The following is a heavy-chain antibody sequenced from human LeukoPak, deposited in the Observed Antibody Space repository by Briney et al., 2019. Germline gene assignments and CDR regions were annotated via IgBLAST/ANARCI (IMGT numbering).Heavy chain of an antibody. J-gene: IGHJ4*02. D-gene: IGHD3-22*01. CDR2: IYYSGST. V-gene: IGHV4-31*03. CDR3: ARGIYRYYDSSGYYYFDY. Sequence: PSETLSLTCTVSGGSISSGGYYWSWIRQHPGKGLEWIGYIYYSGSTYYNPSLKSRVTISVDTSKNQFSLKLSSVTAADTAVYYCARGIYRYYDSSGYYYFDYWGQGTLVTVSS. CDR1: GGSISSGGYY.